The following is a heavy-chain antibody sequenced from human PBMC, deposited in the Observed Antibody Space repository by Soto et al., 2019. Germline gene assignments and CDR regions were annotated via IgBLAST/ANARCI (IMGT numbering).Heavy chain of an antibody. J-gene: IGHJ5*02. CDR3: ARAPVPDFRYCSGGSCRNWFDP. V-gene: IGHV1-18*01. CDR2: ISAYNGNT. CDR1: GYTFTSYG. D-gene: IGHD2-15*01. Sequence: EASVKVSCKASGYTFTSYGISWVRQAPGQGLEWMGWISAYNGNTNYAQKLQGRVTMTTDTSTSTAYMELRSLRSDDAAVYYCARAPVPDFRYCSGGSCRNWFDPWGQGTRVTVSS.